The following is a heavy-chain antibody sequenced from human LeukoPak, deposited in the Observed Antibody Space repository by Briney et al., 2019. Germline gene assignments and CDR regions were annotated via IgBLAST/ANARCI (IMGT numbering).Heavy chain of an antibody. Sequence: GGSLRLSCAASGFTFSSYAMSWVRQAPGKGLEWVSVISNSGGSTFYADSVKGRFTISRDNSKNTLYLQMNSLRAEDTAVYYCAKRASGSGTSLYYFDYWGQGTLGSVSS. J-gene: IGHJ4*02. CDR1: GFTFSSYA. V-gene: IGHV3-23*01. CDR2: ISNSGGST. D-gene: IGHD3-10*01. CDR3: AKRASGSGTSLYYFDY.